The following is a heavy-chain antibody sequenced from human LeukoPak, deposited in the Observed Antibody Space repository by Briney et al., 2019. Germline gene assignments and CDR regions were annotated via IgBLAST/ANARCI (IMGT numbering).Heavy chain of an antibody. CDR3: ARDRTGFWLSYFDY. J-gene: IGHJ4*02. CDR1: GFTFSSYA. Sequence: TGGSLRLSCAASGFTFSSYAMHWVRQPPGKGLEWIGSIYYSGSTYYNPSLKSRVTISVDTSKNQFSLKLSSVTAADTAVYYCARDRTGFWLSYFDYWGQGTLVTVSS. CDR2: IYYSGST. V-gene: IGHV4-39*07. D-gene: IGHD6-19*01.